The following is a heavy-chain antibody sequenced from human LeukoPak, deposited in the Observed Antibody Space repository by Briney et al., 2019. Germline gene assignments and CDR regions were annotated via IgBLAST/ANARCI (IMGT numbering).Heavy chain of an antibody. V-gene: IGHV3-30*18. CDR2: ISYDGSNK. CDR3: AKDPRAKDCTNGVCYPDY. Sequence: PGGSLRLSCAASGFTFSSYGMHWVRQAPGKGLEWVAVISYDGSNKYYADSVKGRFTISRDNSKNTLYLQMNSLRAEDTAVYYCAKDPRAKDCTNGVCYPDYWGQGTLVTVSS. J-gene: IGHJ4*02. D-gene: IGHD2-8*01. CDR1: GFTFSSYG.